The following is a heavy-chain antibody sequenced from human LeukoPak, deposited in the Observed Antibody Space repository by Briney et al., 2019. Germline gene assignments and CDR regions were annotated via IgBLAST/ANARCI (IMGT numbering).Heavy chain of an antibody. J-gene: IGHJ4*02. CDR3: ARGSPLSIFGVVISYFDY. Sequence: SETLSLTCAVYGGSFSGYYWSWIRQPPGKGLEWIGEINHSGSTNYNPSLKSRVTISVGTSKNQFSLKLSSVTAADTAVYYCARGSPLSIFGVVISYFDYWGQGTLVTVSS. CDR1: GGSFSGYY. V-gene: IGHV4-34*01. CDR2: INHSGST. D-gene: IGHD3-3*01.